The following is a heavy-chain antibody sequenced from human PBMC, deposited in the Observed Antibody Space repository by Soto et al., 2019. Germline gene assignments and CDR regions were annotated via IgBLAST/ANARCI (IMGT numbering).Heavy chain of an antibody. V-gene: IGHV1-3*01. CDR3: ARSGYCSGGSCYSNFRDAFDI. CDR1: GYTFTSYA. J-gene: IGHJ3*02. CDR2: INAGNGNT. Sequence: QVQLVQSGAEVKKPGASVKVPCKASGYTFTSYAMHWVRQAPGQRLEWMGWINAGNGNTKYSQKFQGRVTITRDTSASTAYMELSSLRSEDTAVYYCARSGYCSGGSCYSNFRDAFDIWGQGTMVTVSS. D-gene: IGHD2-15*01.